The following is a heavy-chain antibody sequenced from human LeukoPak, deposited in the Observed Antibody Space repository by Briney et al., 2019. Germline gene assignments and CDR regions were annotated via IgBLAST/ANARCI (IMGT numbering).Heavy chain of an antibody. J-gene: IGHJ4*02. CDR1: GGSISSYY. Sequence: PSETLSLTCTVAGGSISSYYWSWIRQPPGKGLEWIGYIYYSGSTNYNPSLKSRVTISVDTSKNQFSLKLSSVTAADTAVYYCARQMATIEPDFDYWGQGTLVTVSS. CDR2: IYYSGST. CDR3: ARQMATIEPDFDY. V-gene: IGHV4-59*08. D-gene: IGHD5-24*01.